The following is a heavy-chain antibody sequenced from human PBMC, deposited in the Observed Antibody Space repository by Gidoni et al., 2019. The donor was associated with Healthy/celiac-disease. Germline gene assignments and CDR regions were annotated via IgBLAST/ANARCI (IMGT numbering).Heavy chain of an antibody. D-gene: IGHD3-22*01. CDR3: ATDAGYYYDSSGYYYAG. Sequence: QVQLVQPGSEVKKPGASVKVSCKVSGYTLTELSMHWVRQAPGKGLEWMGGFEPEDGETSYAQKFQGRVTMTEDTSTDTAYMELRSLRSEDTAVYYCATDAGYYYDSSGYYYAGWGQGTLVTVSS. J-gene: IGHJ4*02. V-gene: IGHV1-24*01. CDR1: GYTLTELS. CDR2: FEPEDGET.